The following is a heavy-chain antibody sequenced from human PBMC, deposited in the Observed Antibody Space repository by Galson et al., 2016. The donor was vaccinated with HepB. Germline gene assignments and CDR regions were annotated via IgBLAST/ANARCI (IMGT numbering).Heavy chain of an antibody. CDR1: GDSINDSDYY. CDR2: ISKTP. CDR3: ARRGGRLGFDP. J-gene: IGHJ5*02. Sequence: SETLSLTCTVSGDSINDSDYYWGWIRQPPGKGLEWIASISKTPYYNPSLKSRVTISIDTSRNQFSLMLNSVSVADTAVYYCARRGGRLGFDPWGQGTLVTVSS. D-gene: IGHD3-10*01. V-gene: IGHV4-39*01.